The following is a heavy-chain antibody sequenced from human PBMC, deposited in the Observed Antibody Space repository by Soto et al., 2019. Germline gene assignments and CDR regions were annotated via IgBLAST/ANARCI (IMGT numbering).Heavy chain of an antibody. CDR3: ARDYSSYGPFDY. CDR1: GFTFSSYS. CDR2: LSSSSSTI. V-gene: IGHV3-48*01. D-gene: IGHD5-18*01. J-gene: IGHJ4*02. Sequence: PGGSLRLSCAASGFTFSSYSMNWVRQAPGKGLEWVSYLSSSSSTIYYADSVKGRFTISRDNAKNSLYLQMNSLRAEDTAVYYCARDYSSYGPFDYWGQGTLVTV.